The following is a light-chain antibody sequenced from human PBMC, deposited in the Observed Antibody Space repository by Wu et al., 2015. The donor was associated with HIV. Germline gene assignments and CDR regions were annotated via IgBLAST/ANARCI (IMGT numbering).Light chain of an antibody. V-gene: IGKV3-15*01. CDR2: YAS. J-gene: IGKJ2*01. Sequence: EIVMTQSPATLSVSPGGRATLSCRASQSVGSKLAWYQQRPGQAPRLLIFYASTRATGIPARFSGSGSGTDFTLTISRLEPEDFVVYYCQQYGRSPYTFGQGTKLEIK. CDR1: QSVGSK. CDR3: QQYGRSPYT.